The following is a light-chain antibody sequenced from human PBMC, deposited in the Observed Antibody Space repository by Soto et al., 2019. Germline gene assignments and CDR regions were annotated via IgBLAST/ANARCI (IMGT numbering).Light chain of an antibody. CDR1: QSVSSN. V-gene: IGKV3-15*01. J-gene: IGKJ1*01. CDR2: DAS. Sequence: EIVMTQSPGTLSVSPGERATLSCRASQSVSSNLAWYQKKPDKAPSLLIYDASTRATGIPARFSGSGSGTEFALTISSLQSEDFAVYYCQQYNNWPRTFGQGTKVDIK. CDR3: QQYNNWPRT.